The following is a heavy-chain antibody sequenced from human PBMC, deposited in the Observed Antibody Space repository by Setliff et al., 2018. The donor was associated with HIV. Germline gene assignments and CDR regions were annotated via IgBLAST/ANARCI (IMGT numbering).Heavy chain of an antibody. CDR3: ATYADRESNRFDP. CDR2: IYYSGST. V-gene: IGHV4-38-2*01. J-gene: IGHJ5*02. D-gene: IGHD3-10*01. Sequence: SETLSLTCAVSGYSVSSGYYWAWIRQPPGKGLEWIGSIYYSGSTYYNPSLKSRVIISVDTPKNQLSLKLSSVTAADTAVYYCATYADRESNRFDPWGQGILVTVSS. CDR1: GYSVSSGYY.